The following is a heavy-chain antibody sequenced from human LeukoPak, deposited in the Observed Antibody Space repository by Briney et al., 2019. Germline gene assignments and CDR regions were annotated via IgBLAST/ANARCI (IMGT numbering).Heavy chain of an antibody. D-gene: IGHD2-2*01. V-gene: IGHV4-34*01. CDR1: GGSFSGYY. CDR3: ARDHCSSTSCYHYYYYYGMDV. CDR2: INHSGST. J-gene: IGHJ6*02. Sequence: SETLSLTCAVYGGSFSGYYWSWIRQPPGKGLEWIGEINHSGSTNYNPSLKSRVTISVDTSKNQFSLKLSSVTAADTAVYYCARDHCSSTSCYHYYYYYGMDVWGQGTTVTVS.